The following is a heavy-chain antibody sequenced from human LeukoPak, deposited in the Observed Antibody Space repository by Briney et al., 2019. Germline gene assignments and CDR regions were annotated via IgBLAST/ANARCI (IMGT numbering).Heavy chain of an antibody. V-gene: IGHV3-74*01. CDR1: GLTFSSHW. J-gene: IGHJ4*02. CDR3: VSFYETN. Sequence: GGSLRLSCAASGLTFSSHWMHWVRQAPGKGLVWVSRITNDGSSTTYADSVKGRFTISRDNAKNTVYLQMNNLRTEDTAVYYCVSFYETNWGRGTLVTVSS. D-gene: IGHD2-2*01. CDR2: ITNDGSST.